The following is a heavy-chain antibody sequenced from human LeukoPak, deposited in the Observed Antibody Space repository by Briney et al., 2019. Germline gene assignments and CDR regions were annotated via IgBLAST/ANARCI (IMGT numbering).Heavy chain of an antibody. CDR2: ISSSGSNT. Sequence: GGSLRLSCAASGFTFSSYEMNWVRQAPGKGLEWVSYISSSGSNTYYADFVKGRFTISRDNAKNSLYLQMNSLRAEDTAVYYCARDPNYYDSRGNWFDPWGQGTLVTVSS. CDR3: ARDPNYYDSRGNWFDP. CDR1: GFTFSSYE. V-gene: IGHV3-48*03. J-gene: IGHJ5*02. D-gene: IGHD3-22*01.